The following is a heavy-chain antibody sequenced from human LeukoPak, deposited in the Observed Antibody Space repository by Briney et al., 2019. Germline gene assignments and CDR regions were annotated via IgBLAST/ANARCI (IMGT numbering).Heavy chain of an antibody. CDR1: GFTFSSYA. CDR3: AKVLDYDYVWGSFDY. J-gene: IGHJ4*02. Sequence: PGGSLRLSCAASGFTFSSYAMSWVRQAPGKGLEWVSAISGSGGSTYYADSVKGRFTISRDSSKNTLYLQMNSLRAEDTAVYYCAKVLDYDYVWGSFDYWGQGTLVTVSS. D-gene: IGHD3-16*01. V-gene: IGHV3-23*01. CDR2: ISGSGGST.